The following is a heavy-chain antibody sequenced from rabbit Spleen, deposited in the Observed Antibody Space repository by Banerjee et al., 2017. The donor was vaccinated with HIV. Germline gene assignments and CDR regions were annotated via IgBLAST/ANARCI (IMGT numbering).Heavy chain of an antibody. V-gene: IGHV1S45*01. CDR2: IYDDSSGST. CDR3: ARLGHADYPYAYGLKL. J-gene: IGHJ4*01. Sequence: QEQLVESGGGLVKPGASLTLTCTASGFSFSSSYYICWVRQAPGKGPEWIGCIYDDSSGSTYYASWAKGRFTISKTSSTTVTLQMTSLTAADTATYFCARLGHADYPYAYGLKLWGQGTLVTVS. D-gene: IGHD6-1*01. CDR1: GFSFSSSYY.